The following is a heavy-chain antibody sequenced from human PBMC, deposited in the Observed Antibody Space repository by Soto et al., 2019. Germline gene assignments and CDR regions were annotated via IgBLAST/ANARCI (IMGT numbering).Heavy chain of an antibody. CDR3: ARHGDYDILTGYARPFDY. CDR1: GYSFTSYW. Sequence: GESLKISCKGSGYSFTSYWISWVRQMPGKGLEWMGIIYPGDSDTRYSPSFQGQVTISADKSISTAYLQWSSLKASDTAMYYCARHGDYDILTGYARPFDYWGQGTLVTVSS. J-gene: IGHJ4*02. D-gene: IGHD3-9*01. CDR2: IYPGDSDT. V-gene: IGHV5-51*01.